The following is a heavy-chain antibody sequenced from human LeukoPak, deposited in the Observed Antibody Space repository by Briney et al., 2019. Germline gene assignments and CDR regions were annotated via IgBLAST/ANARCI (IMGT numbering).Heavy chain of an antibody. Sequence: SETLSLTCTVSGGSISSYYWSWIRQPPGKGLERIGYIYTSESTNYNPSLKSRVTISVDTSKNQFSLKLSSVTAADTAVYYCARSPDYYDSSAMGFWFDPWGQGTLVTVSS. J-gene: IGHJ5*02. CDR2: IYTSEST. V-gene: IGHV4-4*09. CDR1: GGSISSYY. CDR3: ARSPDYYDSSAMGFWFDP. D-gene: IGHD3-22*01.